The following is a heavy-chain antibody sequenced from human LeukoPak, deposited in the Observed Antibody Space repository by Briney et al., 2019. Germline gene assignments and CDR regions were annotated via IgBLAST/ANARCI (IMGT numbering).Heavy chain of an antibody. CDR2: IIPILGIA. Sequence: ASVKVSCKASGGTFSSYAISWVRQAPGQGLEWMGRIIPILGIASYAQKFQGRVTITADKSTSTAYMELSSLRSEDTAVYYCAMDYYGSGSYYVGPWGQGTLVTVSS. V-gene: IGHV1-69*04. J-gene: IGHJ5*02. D-gene: IGHD3-10*01. CDR1: GGTFSSYA. CDR3: AMDYYGSGSYYVGP.